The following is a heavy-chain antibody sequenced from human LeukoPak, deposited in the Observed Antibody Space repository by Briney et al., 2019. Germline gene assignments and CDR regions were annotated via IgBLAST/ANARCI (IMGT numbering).Heavy chain of an antibody. J-gene: IGHJ6*02. V-gene: IGHV3-23*01. Sequence: GGSLRLSCAASGFTFSSYAMSWVRQAPGKGLEWVSAISGSGGSTYYADSVKGRFTISRDNAKNSLYLQMNSLRAEDTAVYYCAITGTTDYYYGMDVWGQGTTVTVSS. CDR3: AITGTTDYYYGMDV. D-gene: IGHD1-7*01. CDR1: GFTFSSYA. CDR2: ISGSGGST.